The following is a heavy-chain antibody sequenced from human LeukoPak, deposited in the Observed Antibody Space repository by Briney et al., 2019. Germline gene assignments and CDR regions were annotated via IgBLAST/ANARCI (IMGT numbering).Heavy chain of an antibody. D-gene: IGHD3-3*01. CDR2: IYTSGST. CDR3: AREERITIFGVVRWWFDP. V-gene: IGHV4-61*02. J-gene: IGHJ5*02. CDR1: GDSISSGGYY. Sequence: SQTLSLTCTVSGDSISSGGYYWSWIRQPAGKGLEWIGRIYTSGSTNYNPSLKSRVTMSVDTSKNQFSLKLSSVTAADTAVYYCAREERITIFGVVRWWFDPWGQGTLVTVSS.